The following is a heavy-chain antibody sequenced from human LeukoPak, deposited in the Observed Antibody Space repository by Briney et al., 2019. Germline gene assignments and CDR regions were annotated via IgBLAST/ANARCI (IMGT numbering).Heavy chain of an antibody. J-gene: IGHJ5*02. CDR3: ARDRYSSSWGGYYWFDP. D-gene: IGHD6-6*01. Sequence: GGSLRLSCAASGFTFSSYWMSWVRQAPGKGLEWVANIKQDGSEKYYVDSVKGRFTISRDNAKNSLYLQMNSLRAEDTAVYYCARDRYSSSWGGYYWFDPWGQGTLVTVSS. CDR1: GFTFSSYW. CDR2: IKQDGSEK. V-gene: IGHV3-7*01.